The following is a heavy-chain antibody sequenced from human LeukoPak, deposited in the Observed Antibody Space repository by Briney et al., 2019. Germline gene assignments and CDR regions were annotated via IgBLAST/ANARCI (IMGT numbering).Heavy chain of an antibody. Sequence: SETLSLTCAVSGYSISGGYYWGWIRQPPGKGLEWIGSIYHSGSTYYDPSLKSRVTISVDTSKNQFSLKLSSVTAADTAVYYCAREQYCSSTSCPFGYWGQGTLVTVSS. V-gene: IGHV4-38-2*02. J-gene: IGHJ4*02. CDR3: AREQYCSSTSCPFGY. D-gene: IGHD2-2*01. CDR1: GYSISGGYY. CDR2: IYHSGST.